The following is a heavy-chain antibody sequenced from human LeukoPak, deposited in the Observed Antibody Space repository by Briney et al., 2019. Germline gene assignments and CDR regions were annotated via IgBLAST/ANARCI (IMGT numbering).Heavy chain of an antibody. Sequence: GSLRLSCASSGFTFSSYAMSWVHQAPGKGLEWVSTIGGTGVRTYYADSVKGRFTISRDNSKNTLYLQMNSLRAEDTAVYYCAKGPIVATLADWGQGTLVTVSS. CDR2: IGGTGVRT. J-gene: IGHJ4*02. CDR3: AKGPIVATLAD. CDR1: GFTFSSYA. D-gene: IGHD5-12*01. V-gene: IGHV3-23*01.